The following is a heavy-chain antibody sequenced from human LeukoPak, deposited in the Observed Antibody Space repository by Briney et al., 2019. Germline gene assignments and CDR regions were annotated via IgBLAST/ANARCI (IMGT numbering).Heavy chain of an antibody. D-gene: IGHD3-10*01. CDR3: ARDLGYFGSGSYLGWFDL. CDR2: IFYSGST. J-gene: IGHJ5*02. CDR1: GVSVTSDNCY. Sequence: PSETLSLTCAVSGVSVTSDNCYWTWIRQPPGKGLERIDHIFYSGSTHYNPSLKSRVTISVDTSKNQFSLRLISVTAADTAVYYCARDLGYFGSGSYLGWFDLWGQGTLVTVSS. V-gene: IGHV4-61*01.